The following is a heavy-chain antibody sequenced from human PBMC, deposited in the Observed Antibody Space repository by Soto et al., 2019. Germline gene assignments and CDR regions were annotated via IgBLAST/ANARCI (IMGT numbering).Heavy chain of an antibody. CDR1: GYTFTSYY. CDR3: ARDDKQQLAYFDY. Sequence: ASVKVSCKASGYTFTSYYMHWVRQAPGQGLEWMGIINPSGGRTSYAQKFQGRVTITRDTSTSTVYMELSSLRYEDMAVYYCARDDKQQLAYFDYWGQGTLVTVSS. CDR2: INPSGGRT. D-gene: IGHD6-13*01. J-gene: IGHJ4*02. V-gene: IGHV1-46*01.